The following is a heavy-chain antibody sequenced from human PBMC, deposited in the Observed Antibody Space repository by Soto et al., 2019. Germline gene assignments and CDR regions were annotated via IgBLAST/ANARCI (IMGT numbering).Heavy chain of an antibody. CDR1: GFTLSYG. CDR3: AKLVIGYCSGNTCDDY. D-gene: IGHD2-15*01. J-gene: IGHJ4*02. CDR2: ISYDSSNK. V-gene: IGHV3-30*18. Sequence: ESGGGLIQPGGSLRLSCAGSGFTLSYGIHWLRQAPGKGLEWVAYISYDSSNKFYGDSVKGRFTISRDNSKNTQFLQMNSLRAEDTAVYYCAKLVIGYCSGNTCDDYWGQGTLVAVSS.